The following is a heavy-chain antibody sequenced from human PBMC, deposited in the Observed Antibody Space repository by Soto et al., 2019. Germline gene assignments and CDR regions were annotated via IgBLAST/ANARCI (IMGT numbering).Heavy chain of an antibody. CDR3: AREAPSIPGTTGYYYGMDV. CDR2: MNPNSGNT. V-gene: IGHV1-8*01. D-gene: IGHD1-7*01. J-gene: IGHJ6*02. Sequence: QVQLVQSGAEVKKPGASVKVSCKASGYTFTSYDINWVRQATGQGLEWMGWMNPNSGNTGYAQKFQDRVTMTRNTSISPAYMELSSLRSEDTAVYYCAREAPSIPGTTGYYYGMDVWGQGTTVTVSS. CDR1: GYTFTSYD.